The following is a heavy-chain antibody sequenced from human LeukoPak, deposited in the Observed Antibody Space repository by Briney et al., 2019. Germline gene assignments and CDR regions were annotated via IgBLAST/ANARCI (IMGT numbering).Heavy chain of an antibody. Sequence: PGGPLRLSYAASGFTFSSYAMSWVRQAPGKGLEWVSAISGSGGSTYYADSVKGRFTISRDNSKNTLYLQMNSLRAEDTAVYYCARRAGAYSHPYDYWGQGTLVTVSS. CDR2: ISGSGGST. CDR3: ARRAGAYSHPYDY. D-gene: IGHD4/OR15-4a*01. V-gene: IGHV3-23*01. J-gene: IGHJ4*02. CDR1: GFTFSSYA.